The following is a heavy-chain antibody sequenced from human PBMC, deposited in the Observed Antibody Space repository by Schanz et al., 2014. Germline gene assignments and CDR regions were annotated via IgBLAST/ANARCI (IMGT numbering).Heavy chain of an antibody. CDR1: GFSFSTYG. V-gene: IGHV3-21*01. CDR3: TRDRGALINHNDALDL. D-gene: IGHD3-16*01. Sequence: EVRLVESGGGLVKPGGSLRLSCAASGFSFSTYGMTWVRQAPGKGLEWVSSISSSSMYIYQADSMRGRFTISRDNAKNSLYLQMNSLRAEDTAVYYCTRDRGALINHNDALDLWGQGTMVSVSS. CDR2: ISSSSMYI. J-gene: IGHJ3*01.